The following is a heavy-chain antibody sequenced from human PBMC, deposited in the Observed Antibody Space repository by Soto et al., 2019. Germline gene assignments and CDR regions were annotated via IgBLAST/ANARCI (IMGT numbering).Heavy chain of an antibody. J-gene: IGHJ5*02. V-gene: IGHV4-4*02. CDR1: GGSISSSNW. D-gene: IGHD2-2*01. Sequence: SETLSLTCAVSGGSISSSNWWNWVRQPPGKGLEWIGEIHHSGSTNYNPSLKSRVTISVDKSKNQFSLKLNSVTAADTAAYYCARVRQGCSSTSCYFAPWGQGTLVTVSS. CDR3: ARVRQGCSSTSCYFAP. CDR2: IHHSGST.